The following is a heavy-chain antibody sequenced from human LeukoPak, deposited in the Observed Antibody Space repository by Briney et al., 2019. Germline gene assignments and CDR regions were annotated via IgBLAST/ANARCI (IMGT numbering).Heavy chain of an antibody. D-gene: IGHD5-24*01. CDR1: GFTFSDYW. V-gene: IGHV3-7*01. J-gene: IGHJ4*02. CDR3: ARMGRLDY. CDR2: INHDGTSK. Sequence: TGGSLRLSCAASGFTFSDYWMTWVRQAPGKGLEWVANINHDGTSKYYVDSVKGRFTISRDNAKNSLYLQMNSLRVDDTAVYYCARMGRLDYWGQGTLVSVPS.